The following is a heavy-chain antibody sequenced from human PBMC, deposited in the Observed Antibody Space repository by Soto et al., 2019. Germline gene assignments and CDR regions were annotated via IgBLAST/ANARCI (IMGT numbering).Heavy chain of an antibody. Sequence: ASVKVSCKASGYTFTSYGISWVRQAPGQGLEWMGWISAYNGNTNYAQKLQGRVTMTTDTSTSTAYLELRSLRSDDTAVYYCAIDRATIYDFWSGYSDAFDIWGQGTMVTVSS. D-gene: IGHD3-3*01. V-gene: IGHV1-18*01. CDR2: ISAYNGNT. CDR3: AIDRATIYDFWSGYSDAFDI. CDR1: GYTFTSYG. J-gene: IGHJ3*02.